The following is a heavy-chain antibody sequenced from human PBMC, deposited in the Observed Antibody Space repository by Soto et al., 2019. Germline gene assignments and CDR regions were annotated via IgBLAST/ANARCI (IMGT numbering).Heavy chain of an antibody. D-gene: IGHD2-2*01. CDR1: GYTFSSYG. CDR3: PRVNRYCSSPRCCVLGPYTLYV. CDR2: ISAYNGNT. V-gene: IGHV1-18*01. Sequence: DSAKVSCKASGYTFSSYGISWVRQAPGQGLEWMGWISAYNGNTNYAQKLQGRVTMTTDTSTSTAYMELSSLRSDDKAVYYWPRVNRYCSSPRCCVLGPYTLYVWG. J-gene: IGHJ6*02.